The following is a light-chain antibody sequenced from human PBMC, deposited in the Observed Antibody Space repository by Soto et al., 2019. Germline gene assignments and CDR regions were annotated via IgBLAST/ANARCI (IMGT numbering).Light chain of an antibody. V-gene: IGKV3-15*01. CDR2: GAS. CDR3: QQDRSWPLT. CDR1: QDIRSS. Sequence: IVMTQSPATLSVSPGESVTLSCRASQDIRSSLAWYQQKPGQAPMLLIYGASIRATGVPATFRGRAAGTEFTLSISSLQSEQLGVYSCQQDRSWPLTFGGGTKVEIK. J-gene: IGKJ4*01.